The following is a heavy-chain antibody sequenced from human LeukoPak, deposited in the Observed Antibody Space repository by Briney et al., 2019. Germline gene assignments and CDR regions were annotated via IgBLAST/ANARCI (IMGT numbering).Heavy chain of an antibody. CDR2: IYYSGST. D-gene: IGHD1-26*01. J-gene: IGHJ4*02. V-gene: IGHV4-30-4*08. CDR1: GVSISSGDYY. CDR3: ARDPIVGDTHGDY. Sequence: PSETLSLTCTVSGVSISSGDYYWSWIRQPPGKGLEWIGYIYYSGSTYYNPSLKSRVTISVDTSKNQFSLKLSFVTAADTAEYYCARDPIVGDTHGDYWGQGTLVTVSS.